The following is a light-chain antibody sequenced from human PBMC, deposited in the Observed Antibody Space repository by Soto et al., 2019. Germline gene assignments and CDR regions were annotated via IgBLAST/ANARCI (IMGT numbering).Light chain of an antibody. J-gene: IGKJ5*01. CDR3: QQYIRRPLS. CDR2: DAS. V-gene: IGKV3-15*01. Sequence: EILMTQSPATLSLSPGEGVTLSCRAAQDVTNSVAWYQQKSGQAPRLLIYDASVRASGVSARFSGSGSGTDFTLTISGLQAEDFAVYFCQQYIRRPLSFGQGTRLEIK. CDR1: QDVTNS.